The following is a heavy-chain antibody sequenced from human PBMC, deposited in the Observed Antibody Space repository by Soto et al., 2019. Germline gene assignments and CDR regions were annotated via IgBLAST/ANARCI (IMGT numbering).Heavy chain of an antibody. J-gene: IGHJ3*02. CDR3: GGARSGYYYHDVFDI. D-gene: IGHD3-22*01. Sequence: EVQLVESGGGLVQPGGSLRLSCAASGFTCSSYSRNWVRQPPAKGLQWVSYISSSSSTIYYADSVKGRFTISEDNAKNALHLQISSLREETTAVYYCGGARSGYYYHDVFDIWGQGTMVTVSS. CDR2: ISSSSSTI. V-gene: IGHV3-48*02. CDR1: GFTCSSYS.